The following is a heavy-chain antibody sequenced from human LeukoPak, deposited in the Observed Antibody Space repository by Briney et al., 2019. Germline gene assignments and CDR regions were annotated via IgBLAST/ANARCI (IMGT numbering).Heavy chain of an antibody. V-gene: IGHV4-39*07. CDR2: IYYRGST. D-gene: IGHD6-13*01. CDR1: GVSISSSSYY. Sequence: KTSETLSLTCTVSGVSISSSSYYWGWIRQPPGKGLEWIGSIYYRGSTYYNPSLKSRVTMSVDTSKNQFSLKLSSVTAADTAVYYCAMFSSSWINAFDIWGQGTMVTVSS. CDR3: AMFSSSWINAFDI. J-gene: IGHJ3*02.